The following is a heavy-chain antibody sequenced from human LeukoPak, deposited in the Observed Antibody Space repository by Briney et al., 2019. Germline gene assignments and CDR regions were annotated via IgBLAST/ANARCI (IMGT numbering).Heavy chain of an antibody. CDR3: ARADRIVVVPAALRLHYGMDV. V-gene: IGHV1-2*02. D-gene: IGHD2-2*01. J-gene: IGHJ6*02. Sequence: ASVKVSCKASGYTFTGYYMHWVRQAPGQGLEWMGWINPNSGGTNYAQKLQGRVTMTRDTSISTAYMELSRLRSDDTAVYYCARADRIVVVPAALRLHYGMDVWGQGTTVTVSS. CDR2: INPNSGGT. CDR1: GYTFTGYY.